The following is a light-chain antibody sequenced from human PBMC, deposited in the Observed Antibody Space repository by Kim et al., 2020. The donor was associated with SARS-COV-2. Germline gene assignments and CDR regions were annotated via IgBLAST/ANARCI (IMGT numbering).Light chain of an antibody. V-gene: IGKV3-20*01. CDR1: QRFTSSQ. CDR3: QQYGKSPPWT. J-gene: IGKJ1*01. CDR2: GAS. Sequence: EIVLTQSPGTLSLSPGERATLSCRASQRFTSSQLGWYQQKPGQAPRLLIHGASGRATGIPDRFSGSGSGTDFTLTISRLEPEDSAVYYCQQYGKSPPWTFGQGTKVDIK.